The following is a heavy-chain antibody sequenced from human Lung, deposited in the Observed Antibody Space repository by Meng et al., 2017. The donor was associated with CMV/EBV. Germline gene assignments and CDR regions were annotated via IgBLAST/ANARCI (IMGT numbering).Heavy chain of an antibody. J-gene: IGHJ6*02. CDR1: GFTFSTYS. V-gene: IGHV3-21*01. Sequence: SCAASGFTFSTYSMNWVRQAPGKGLEWVSSITSSSYNYYADSVTGRFTISRDNTKNSLYLQMNSLRAEDTAVYFCARDDCRGGYCSSTSYYYGMDVWXQGTXVT. D-gene: IGHD2-2*01. CDR2: ITSSSYN. CDR3: ARDDCRGGYCSSTSYYYGMDV.